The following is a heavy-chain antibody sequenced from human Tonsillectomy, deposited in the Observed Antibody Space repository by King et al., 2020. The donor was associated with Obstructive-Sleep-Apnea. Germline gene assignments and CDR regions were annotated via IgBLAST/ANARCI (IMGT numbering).Heavy chain of an antibody. CDR2: RIPILGRA. V-gene: IGHV1-69*10. CDR1: GGTFSSYA. Sequence: QLVQSGAEVKKPGSSVKVSCKASGGTFSSYAISWVRQAPGQGLEWMGGRIPILGRANYAQKFQGRVPITADKSTSTAYMELSSLRSEDTAVYYCARDSGGYGSGSYYNYNWFDPWGQGTLVTVSS. CDR3: ARDSGGYGSGSYYNYNWFDP. D-gene: IGHD3-10*01. J-gene: IGHJ5*02.